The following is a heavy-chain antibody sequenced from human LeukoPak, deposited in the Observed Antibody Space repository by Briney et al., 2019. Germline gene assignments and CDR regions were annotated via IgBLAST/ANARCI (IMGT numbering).Heavy chain of an antibody. CDR2: IYYSGST. CDR3: ARDRWGGSGFDY. J-gene: IGHJ4*02. Sequence: PSETLSLTCTVSGGSISSYYWSWIRQPPGKGLEWIGYIYYSGSTNYNPSLKSRVTISVDTSKNQFSLKLSSVTAADTAVYYCARDRWGGSGFDYWGQGTLVTVSS. V-gene: IGHV4-59*01. CDR1: GGSISSYY. D-gene: IGHD3-16*01.